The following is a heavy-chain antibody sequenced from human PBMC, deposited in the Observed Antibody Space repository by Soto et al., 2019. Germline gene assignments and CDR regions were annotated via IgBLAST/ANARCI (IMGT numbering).Heavy chain of an antibody. Sequence: SETLSLTCAVYGGSFSGYYWSWIRQPPGKGLEWIGEINHSGSTNYNPSLKSRVTISVDTPKNQFSLRLSSVTAAYTAVYYCARKTKYGSGSYLTEYYFDYWGQGTLVTVSS. CDR1: GGSFSGYY. CDR3: ARKTKYGSGSYLTEYYFDY. J-gene: IGHJ4*02. D-gene: IGHD3-10*01. CDR2: INHSGST. V-gene: IGHV4-34*01.